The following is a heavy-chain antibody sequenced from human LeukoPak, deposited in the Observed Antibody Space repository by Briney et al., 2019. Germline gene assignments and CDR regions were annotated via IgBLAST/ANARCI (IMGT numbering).Heavy chain of an antibody. Sequence: SGGSLRLSRAASGFTVSSNYMRWVRQAPGKGLEWVSVIYSGGRTYYEDSVKGRFTSSKDNSKNTLYLQMNSLRAEDTAVYYCAREGITIFGGHVYWGQGTLVTVSS. CDR2: IYSGGRT. CDR1: GFTVSSNY. J-gene: IGHJ4*02. D-gene: IGHD3-3*01. V-gene: IGHV3-66*02. CDR3: AREGITIFGGHVY.